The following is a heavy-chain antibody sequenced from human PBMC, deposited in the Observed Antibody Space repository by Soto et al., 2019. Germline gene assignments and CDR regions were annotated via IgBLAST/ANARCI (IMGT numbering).Heavy chain of an antibody. Sequence: ASVKVSCKASGYTFTSYYMHWVRQAPGQGLEWMGIINPSGGSTSYAQKFQGRVTMTRDTSTSTVYMELSSLRSEDTAVYYCAREEGHAPRVGATTYYYYYGMDVWGQGTTVTVSS. J-gene: IGHJ6*02. V-gene: IGHV1-46*03. D-gene: IGHD1-26*01. CDR2: INPSGGST. CDR1: GYTFTSYY. CDR3: AREEGHAPRVGATTYYYYYGMDV.